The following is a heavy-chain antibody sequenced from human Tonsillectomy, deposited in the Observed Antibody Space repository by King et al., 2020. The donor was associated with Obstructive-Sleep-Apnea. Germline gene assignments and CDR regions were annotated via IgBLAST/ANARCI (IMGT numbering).Heavy chain of an antibody. D-gene: IGHD5/OR15-5a*01. Sequence: VQLVESGAEVKKPGASMKVSCKASGYTFTRYDINWVRQATGQGLEGLGWMNPNSGDTVYTKKFQGRGTMTRNISIDTAYVELSSLKSEDTAVYFCARGRLVFYAMDVWGQGTTVTVSS. J-gene: IGHJ6*02. V-gene: IGHV1-8*01. CDR3: ARGRLVFYAMDV. CDR1: GYTFTRYD. CDR2: MNPNSGDT.